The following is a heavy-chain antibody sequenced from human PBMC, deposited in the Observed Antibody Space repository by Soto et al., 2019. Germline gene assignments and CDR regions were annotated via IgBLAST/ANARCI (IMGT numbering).Heavy chain of an antibody. V-gene: IGHV1-24*01. CDR3: AHTSYDSSGYYYVPLYYFDY. D-gene: IGHD3-22*01. J-gene: IGHJ4*02. CDR2: FDPEDGET. Sequence: KGLEWMGGFDPEDGETIYAQKFQGRVTMTEDTSTDTAYMELSSLRSEDTAVYYCAHTSYDSSGYYYVPLYYFDYWGQGTLVTVSS.